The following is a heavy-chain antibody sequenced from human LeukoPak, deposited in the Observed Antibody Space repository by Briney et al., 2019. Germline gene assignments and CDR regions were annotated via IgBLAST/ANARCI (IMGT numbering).Heavy chain of an antibody. Sequence: GGSLRLSCAASGFTFNSYGMHWVRQGPGKGLEWVALISNDGSNKYYADSVKGRFTISRDNSKNTLYLQMNSLRAEDTAVYYCTKEGYRSSWSAFDIWGQGTMVTVSS. J-gene: IGHJ3*02. CDR3: TKEGYRSSWSAFDI. D-gene: IGHD6-13*01. V-gene: IGHV3-30*18. CDR1: GFTFNSYG. CDR2: ISNDGSNK.